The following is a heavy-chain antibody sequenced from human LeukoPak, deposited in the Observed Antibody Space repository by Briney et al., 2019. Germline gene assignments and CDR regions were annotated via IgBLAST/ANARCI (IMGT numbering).Heavy chain of an antibody. CDR1: GGSISSYY. V-gene: IGHV4-59*01. D-gene: IGHD3-10*01. CDR2: IYYSGST. Sequence: SETLSLTCTVSGGSISSYYWSWIRQPPGKGLEWIGYIYYSGSTNYNPPLKSRVTISVVTSKNQFSLKLSALTPSDRAVYYCGSNNYTTYLKSLDTISVETSKNLFSLKLSSVTAVDTDVYYCARVVLGVLRFSDNWFDPWGQGTLVTVSS. CDR3: GSNNYTTYLKSLDTISVETSKNLFSLKLSSVTAVDTDVYYCARVVLGVLRFSDNWFDP. J-gene: IGHJ5*02.